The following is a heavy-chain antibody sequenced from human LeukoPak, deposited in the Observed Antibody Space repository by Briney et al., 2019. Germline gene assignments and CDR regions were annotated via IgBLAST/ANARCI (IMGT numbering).Heavy chain of an antibody. D-gene: IGHD2-21*01. CDR1: GGSISSSSYY. CDR3: ARLLWHSDY. CDR2: IYYSGTT. Sequence: SETLSLTCTVSGGSISSSSYYWGWIRRPPGKELEWIGSIYYSGTTYYNPSLKSRVTISVDTSKNQFSLKLSSVTAADTAMYYCARLLWHSDYWGQGTLVTVSS. J-gene: IGHJ4*02. V-gene: IGHV4-39*01.